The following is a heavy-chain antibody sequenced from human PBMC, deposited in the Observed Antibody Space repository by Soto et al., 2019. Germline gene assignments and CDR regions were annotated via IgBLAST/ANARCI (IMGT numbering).Heavy chain of an antibody. CDR3: AKLAGASCYNPIDY. CDR1: GFTFSYA. Sequence: GGSLRLSCAASGFTFSYAMKWVRQAPGKGLEWVSGIDYSGDGTYYADSVKGRFTISRDNSKNTLYLQMNSLRAEDTAAYYCAKLAGASCYNPIDYWGQGTLVTVSS. D-gene: IGHD2-2*01. J-gene: IGHJ4*02. CDR2: IDYSGDGT. V-gene: IGHV3-23*01.